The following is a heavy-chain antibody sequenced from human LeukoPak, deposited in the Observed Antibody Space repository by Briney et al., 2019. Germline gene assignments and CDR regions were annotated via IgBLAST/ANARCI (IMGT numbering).Heavy chain of an antibody. D-gene: IGHD1-1*01. CDR3: AKDGQHLEEKDFHYHMDV. CDR2: IRNDEAIS. Sequence: QPGGSLRLSCAASGFTFSLYGMHWVRQAPGKGLEWVAFIRNDEAISYYAASVQGRFTISRDNSKNTLYLQMNTLRAADTALYYCAKDGQHLEEKDFHYHMDVWGKGTTVTVSS. CDR1: GFTFSLYG. J-gene: IGHJ6*03. V-gene: IGHV3-30*02.